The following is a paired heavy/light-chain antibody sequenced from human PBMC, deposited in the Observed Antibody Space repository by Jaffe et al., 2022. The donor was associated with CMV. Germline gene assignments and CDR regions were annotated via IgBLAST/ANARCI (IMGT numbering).Heavy chain of an antibody. J-gene: IGHJ4*02. CDR1: GFTFSNYP. CDR2: ISGSGEST. D-gene: IGHD6-13*01. CDR3: AKEGSTWYYDY. V-gene: IGHV3-23*04. Sequence: EVQLVESGGGLVQPGGSLRLSCAASGFTFSNYPMNWVRQAPGKGLEWVSAISAISGSGESTYYADSVKGRFTISRDNSKNTLYLQMNSLRAEDTAVYYCAKEGSTWYYDYWGQGTLVTVSS.
Light chain of an antibody. CDR1: QSLSSN. CDR3: HQYSHWPPSMYT. J-gene: IGKJ2*01. CDR2: GAS. Sequence: EILMTQSPATLSVSPGERATLSCRASQSLSSNLAWYQQKPGQAPRLLIYGASTRTTGIPARFSGSGSGTEFTLTISSLQSEDSAVYYCHQYSHWPPSMYTFGQGTKVEIK. V-gene: IGKV3-15*01.